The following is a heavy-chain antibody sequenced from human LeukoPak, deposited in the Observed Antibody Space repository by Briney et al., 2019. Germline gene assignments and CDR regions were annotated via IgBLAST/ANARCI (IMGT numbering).Heavy chain of an antibody. CDR3: ASGRVVINYYYYYYMDV. Sequence: SAKVSCKASGGTFSSYAISWVRQAPGQGLEWMGGIIPIFGTANYAQKFQGRVTITTDESTSTAYMELSSLRSEDTAVYYCASGRVVINYYYYYYMDVWGKGTTVTVSS. CDR1: GGTFSSYA. J-gene: IGHJ6*03. V-gene: IGHV1-69*05. D-gene: IGHD3-3*01. CDR2: IIPIFGTA.